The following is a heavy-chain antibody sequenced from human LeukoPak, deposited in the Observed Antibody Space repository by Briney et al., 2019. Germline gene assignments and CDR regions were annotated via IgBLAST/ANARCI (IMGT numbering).Heavy chain of an antibody. CDR2: IYTSGST. D-gene: IGHD6-19*01. J-gene: IGHJ4*02. CDR3: ARVPSGWYNFDY. CDR1: GGSISSGSYY. V-gene: IGHV4-61*02. Sequence: SETLSLTCTVSGGSISSGSYYWSWIRQPPGKGLEWIGRIYTSGSTNYNPSLKSRVTISVDTSKNQFSLKLSSVTAADTAMYYCARVPSGWYNFDYWGQGTLVTVSS.